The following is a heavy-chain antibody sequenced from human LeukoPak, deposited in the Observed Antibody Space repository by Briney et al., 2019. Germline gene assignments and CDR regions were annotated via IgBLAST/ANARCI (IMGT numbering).Heavy chain of an antibody. J-gene: IGHJ4*02. CDR3: ARRPGN. CDR1: GFTLSNHW. CDR2: IYSGGAI. Sequence: GGSLRLSCAASGFTLSNHWMHWVRQVPGKGLEWVSLIYSGGAIRYADSVKGRFTISRDSSKNTLNDLTVEDTARYYCARRPGNWGQGILVTVSS. D-gene: IGHD1-14*01. V-gene: IGHV3-53*01.